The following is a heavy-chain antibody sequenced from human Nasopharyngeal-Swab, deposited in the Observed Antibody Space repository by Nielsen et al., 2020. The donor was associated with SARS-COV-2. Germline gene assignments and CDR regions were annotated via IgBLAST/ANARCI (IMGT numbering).Heavy chain of an antibody. CDR2: INPNSGGT. V-gene: IGHV1-2*06. Sequence: ASVKVSCKASGYTFTGYYMHWVRQAPGQGLEWMGRINPNSGGTNYAQKFQGRVTMTRDTSISTAYMELSRLRSDDTAVYYCARHLDQLLMDRYGMDVWGQGTTVTVSS. J-gene: IGHJ6*02. CDR1: GYTFTGYY. D-gene: IGHD2-2*01. CDR3: ARHLDQLLMDRYGMDV.